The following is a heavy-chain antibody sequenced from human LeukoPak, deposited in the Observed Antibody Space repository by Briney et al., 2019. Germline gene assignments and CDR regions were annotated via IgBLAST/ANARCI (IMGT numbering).Heavy chain of an antibody. CDR1: GGSISSSSYY. J-gene: IGHJ5*02. Sequence: SETLSLTCTVSGGSISSSSYYRGWIRQPPGKGLEWIGSIYYSGSTYYNPSLKSRVTISVDTSKNQFSLKLSSVTAADTAVYYCARRHDYYDSSGYYYTWGQGTLVTVSS. V-gene: IGHV4-39*01. CDR3: ARRHDYYDSSGYYYT. CDR2: IYYSGST. D-gene: IGHD3-22*01.